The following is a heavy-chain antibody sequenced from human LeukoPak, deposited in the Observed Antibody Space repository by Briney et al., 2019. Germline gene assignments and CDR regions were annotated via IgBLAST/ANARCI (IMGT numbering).Heavy chain of an antibody. J-gene: IGHJ3*02. CDR1: GFTFSDYY. Sequence: GGSLRLSCAASGFTFSDYYMSWIRQAPGKGLEWVTDISSSGSTIYYADSVKGRFTISRDNAKNSLYLQMNSLRAEDTAVYYCARGFTHPTYHCGGDCPPIGAFDIWGQGTMVTVSS. CDR3: ARGFTHPTYHCGGDCPPIGAFDI. V-gene: IGHV3-11*04. CDR2: ISSSGSTI. D-gene: IGHD2-21*02.